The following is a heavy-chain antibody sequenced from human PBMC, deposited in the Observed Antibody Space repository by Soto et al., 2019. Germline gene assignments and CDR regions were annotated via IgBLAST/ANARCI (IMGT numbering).Heavy chain of an antibody. D-gene: IGHD2-15*01. CDR1: GGSISSSSYY. CDR3: ARQVESRGYCSGGSCTFTYYYYYMDV. V-gene: IGHV4-39*01. Sequence: SETLSLTCTVSGGSISSSSYYWGWIRQPPGKGLEWIGSIYYSGSTYYNPSLKSRVTISVDTSKNQFSLKLSSVTAADTAVYYCARQVESRGYCSGGSCTFTYYYYYMDVWGKGTTVTVSS. J-gene: IGHJ6*03. CDR2: IYYSGST.